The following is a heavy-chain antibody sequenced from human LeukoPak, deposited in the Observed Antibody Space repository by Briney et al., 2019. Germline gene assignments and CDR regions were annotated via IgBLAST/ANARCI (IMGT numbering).Heavy chain of an antibody. CDR1: GGSISNYY. J-gene: IGHJ4*02. Sequence: TSETLSLTCSVSGGSISNYYWSWIRQPPGKGLEWIGYIYYSGTTNYNPSLKSRVTISVDTSKGQFSLKLNSVTAADTAVYYCARGGGVFDYWGQGTLVTVSS. CDR3: ARGGGVFDY. V-gene: IGHV4-59*01. CDR2: IYYSGTT. D-gene: IGHD2-8*02.